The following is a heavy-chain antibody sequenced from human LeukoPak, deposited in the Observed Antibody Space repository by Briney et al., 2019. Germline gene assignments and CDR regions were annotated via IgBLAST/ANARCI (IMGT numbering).Heavy chain of an antibody. D-gene: IGHD3-10*01. CDR2: IKQDGSEK. J-gene: IGHJ4*02. Sequence: PGGSLRLSCAASGFTFSSYWMSWGRQAPGKGLEWVANIKQDGSEKYYVDSVKGRFTISRDNAKNSLYLQMNSLRAEDTAVYYCARGGRDYYGSGSPFDYWGQGTLVTVSS. V-gene: IGHV3-7*05. CDR1: GFTFSSYW. CDR3: ARGGRDYYGSGSPFDY.